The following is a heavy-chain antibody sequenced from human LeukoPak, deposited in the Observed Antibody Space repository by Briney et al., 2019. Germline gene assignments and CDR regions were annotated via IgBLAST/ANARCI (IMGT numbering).Heavy chain of an antibody. Sequence: GESLKISCKGLGYSFSSYWNAWVRQRPGKGLEWMGIIYPGGSETRYDPSFQGQVTISADMSTSTAYLQWSSLRASDTAMYYCARASVLTRGDFWGQGTLVTVSS. D-gene: IGHD3-10*01. V-gene: IGHV5-51*01. J-gene: IGHJ4*02. CDR2: IYPGGSET. CDR3: ARASVLTRGDF. CDR1: GYSFSSYW.